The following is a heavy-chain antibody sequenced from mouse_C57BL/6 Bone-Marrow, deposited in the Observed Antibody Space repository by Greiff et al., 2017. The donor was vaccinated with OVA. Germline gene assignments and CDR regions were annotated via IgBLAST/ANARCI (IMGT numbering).Heavy chain of an antibody. V-gene: IGHV5-16*01. CDR2: INYDGSST. CDR3: ARSDYDKGYYFDY. J-gene: IGHJ2*01. D-gene: IGHD2-4*01. CDR1: GFTFSDYY. Sequence: EVQLVESEGGLVQPGSSMKLSCTASGFTFSDYYMAWVRQVPEKGLEWVANINYDGSSTYYLDSLKSRFIISRDNAKNILYLQMSSLKSEDTATYYCARSDYDKGYYFDYWGQGTTLTVSS.